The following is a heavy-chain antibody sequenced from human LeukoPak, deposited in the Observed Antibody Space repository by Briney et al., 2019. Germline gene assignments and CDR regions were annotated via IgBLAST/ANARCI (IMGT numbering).Heavy chain of an antibody. J-gene: IGHJ4*02. CDR2: IKSKTDGGTT. D-gene: IGHD3-10*01. V-gene: IGHV3-15*01. CDR1: GFTFSNAW. Sequence: GWSLRLSCAASGFTFSNAWMSWVRQAPGKGVEWVGRIKSKTDGGTTDYAAPVKGRFTISRDDSKNTLYLQMNSLKTEDTAVYYCTTAGATTMVRGPFYLAYWGQGTLVTVSS. CDR3: TTAGATTMVRGPFYLAY.